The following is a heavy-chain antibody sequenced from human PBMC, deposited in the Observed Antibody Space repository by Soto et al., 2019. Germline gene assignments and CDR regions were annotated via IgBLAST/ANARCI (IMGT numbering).Heavy chain of an antibody. D-gene: IGHD3-10*01. J-gene: IGHJ4*02. Sequence: QVQLVQSGAGVKKPGASVKVSCKASGYTFTSYAMHWVRQAPGQRLEWMGWINAGNGNTKYSQKFQGRVTITRDTSASTAYMELSSLRSEDTAVYYCARDHDGSGSYYFDYWGQGTLVTVSS. V-gene: IGHV1-3*01. CDR3: ARDHDGSGSYYFDY. CDR1: GYTFTSYA. CDR2: INAGNGNT.